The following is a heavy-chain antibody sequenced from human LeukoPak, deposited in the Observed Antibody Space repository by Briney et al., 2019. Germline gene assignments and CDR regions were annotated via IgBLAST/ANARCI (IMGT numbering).Heavy chain of an antibody. D-gene: IGHD2-2*01. CDR3: TTLVPAAMLRIAAAGTEAGGRYYYMDV. V-gene: IGHV3-73*01. J-gene: IGHJ6*03. Sequence: GGSLRLSCAASGFTFSGSALHWVRQASGKGLEWVGRIRSTANGYATAYAASVKGRFTISRDDSKNTAYLQMNSLKTEDTAVYYCTTLVPAAMLRIAAAGTEAGGRYYYMDVWGKGTTVTVSS. CDR2: IRSTANGYAT. CDR1: GFTFSGSA.